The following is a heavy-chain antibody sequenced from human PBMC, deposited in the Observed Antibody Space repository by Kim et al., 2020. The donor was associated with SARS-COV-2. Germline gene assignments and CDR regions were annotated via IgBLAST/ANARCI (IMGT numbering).Heavy chain of an antibody. V-gene: IGHV4-39*01. CDR3: ARRQGITTSRRPFYY. J-gene: IGHJ4*02. D-gene: IGHD1-1*01. Sequence: PSLKSRVTISVDTSKNQFSLKLSSVTAADTAVYYCARRQGITTSRRPFYYWGQGTLVTVSS.